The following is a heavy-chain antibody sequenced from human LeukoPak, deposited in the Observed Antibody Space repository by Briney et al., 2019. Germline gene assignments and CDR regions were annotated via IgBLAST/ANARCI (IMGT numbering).Heavy chain of an antibody. CDR3: AKTRPLDSSSWSHGDY. J-gene: IGHJ4*02. Sequence: GGSLRLSCAASGFTFNDHFMTWIRQAPGKGLEWVSYISNTGTYVNYADSVKGRFTISRDNSKNTLYLQMNSLRAEDTAVYYCAKTRPLDSSSWSHGDYWGQGTLVTVSS. CDR2: ISNTGTYV. CDR1: GFTFNDHF. D-gene: IGHD6-13*01. V-gene: IGHV3-11*03.